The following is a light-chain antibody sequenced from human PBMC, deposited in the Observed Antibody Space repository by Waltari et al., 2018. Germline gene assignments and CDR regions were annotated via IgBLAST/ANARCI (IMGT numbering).Light chain of an antibody. Sequence: DIQMTQSPSSLSASVGDRVTITCRASQSINSYFSWFQQKPGKAPKLLIYGAIYLQSGVPSRFSGSGSGTDFTLTLSSVQPEDFATYYCQQSYDTPWTFGQGTKVEIK. CDR3: QQSYDTPWT. CDR2: GAI. V-gene: IGKV1-39*01. J-gene: IGKJ1*01. CDR1: QSINSY.